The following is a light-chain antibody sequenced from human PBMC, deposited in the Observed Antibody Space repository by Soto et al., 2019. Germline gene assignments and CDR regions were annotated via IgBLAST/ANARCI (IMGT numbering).Light chain of an antibody. CDR3: QQDNNWPPMYT. V-gene: IGKV3-15*01. CDR1: QSVSSN. Sequence: EIVMTQSPATLSVSPGERATLSCRASQSVSSNLAWYQQKAGQAPRLLINGASTRATGIPARFSGSGSGTEFALTISSLQSEDFAVYYCQQDNNWPPMYTFGQGTKLEIK. CDR2: GAS. J-gene: IGKJ2*01.